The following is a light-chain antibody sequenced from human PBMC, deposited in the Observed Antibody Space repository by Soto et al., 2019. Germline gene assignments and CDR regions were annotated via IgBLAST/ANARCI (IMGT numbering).Light chain of an antibody. CDR2: AVN. Sequence: QSVLTQPRSASGSPGQSVTISCTGTSSDVGGYKYVSWYQQYPGKAPKLMIYAVNKRPSGVPDRFSGSKSGNTASLTVSGLQAEDEADYYCSSYAGSNNYVFGTETKVTVL. V-gene: IGLV2-8*01. CDR1: SSDVGGYKY. CDR3: SSYAGSNNYV. J-gene: IGLJ1*01.